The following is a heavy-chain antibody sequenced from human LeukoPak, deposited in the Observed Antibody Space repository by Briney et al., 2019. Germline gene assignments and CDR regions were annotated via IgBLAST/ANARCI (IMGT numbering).Heavy chain of an antibody. CDR3: AKQASNLPVVPADY. J-gene: IGHJ4*02. D-gene: IGHD2-2*01. CDR2: ISGRGGST. V-gene: IGHV3-23*01. Sequence: GGSLRLSCAASGFTFSSYAMSWVRQAPGKGLEWVSAISGRGGSTYYADSVKGRFTISRDNSKNTLYLQMNSLRAEDTAVYYCAKQASNLPVVPADYWGQGTLVTVSS. CDR1: GFTFSSYA.